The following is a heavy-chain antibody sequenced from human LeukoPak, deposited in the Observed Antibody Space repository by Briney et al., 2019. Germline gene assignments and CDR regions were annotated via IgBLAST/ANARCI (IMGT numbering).Heavy chain of an antibody. D-gene: IGHD1/OR15-1a*01. Sequence: PGGSLRLSCAASGFTFSSYAMHWVRQAPGKGLEWVAVISYDGSNKYYADSVKGRFTISRDNSKNTLYLQMNSLRAEDTAVYYCARGVGGTADLDYWGQGTLVTVSS. CDR3: ARGVGGTADLDY. V-gene: IGHV3-30*04. J-gene: IGHJ4*02. CDR2: ISYDGSNK. CDR1: GFTFSSYA.